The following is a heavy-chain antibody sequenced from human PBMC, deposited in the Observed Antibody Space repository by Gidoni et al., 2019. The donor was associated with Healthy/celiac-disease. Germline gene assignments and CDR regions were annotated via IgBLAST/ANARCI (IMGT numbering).Heavy chain of an antibody. CDR2: ISGSGGST. V-gene: IGHV3-23*01. D-gene: IGHD6-19*01. CDR1: GFTFSSYA. J-gene: IGHJ4*02. CDR3: AKDSIGWYEDY. Sequence: EVQLLESGGGLVQSGGSLRLSCAASGFTFSSYAMSWVRQATGKGLAWVSAISGSGGSTYYADSVKGRFTISRDNSKNTLYLQMNSLRAEDTAVYYCAKDSIGWYEDYWGQGTLVTVSS.